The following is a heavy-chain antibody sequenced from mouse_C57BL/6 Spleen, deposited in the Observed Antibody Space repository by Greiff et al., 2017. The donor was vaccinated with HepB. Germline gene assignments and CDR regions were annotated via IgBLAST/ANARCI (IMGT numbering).Heavy chain of an antibody. D-gene: IGHD1-1*01. CDR2: ISDGGSYT. J-gene: IGHJ4*01. Sequence: DVMLVESGGGLVKPGGSLKLSCAASGFTFSSYAMSWVRQTPEKRLEWVATISDGGSYTYYPDNVKGRFTISRDNAKNNLYLQMSHLKSEDTAMYYCARGGYYGSSSYAMDYWGQGTSVTVSS. V-gene: IGHV5-4*03. CDR3: ARGGYYGSSSYAMDY. CDR1: GFTFSSYA.